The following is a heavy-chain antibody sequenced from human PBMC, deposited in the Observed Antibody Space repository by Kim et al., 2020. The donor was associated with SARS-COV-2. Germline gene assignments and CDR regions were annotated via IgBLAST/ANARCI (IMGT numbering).Heavy chain of an antibody. Sequence: SDTLSLTCAVSGGSFNSYYWTWIRQSPAKGLEWIGEINYSETSNYNPSLKSRVTISVDTSKNQVSLRLHSVTAADTAVYYCARTNIVSTIPGAPDMWGPGTMVTVSS. CDR2: INYSETS. V-gene: IGHV4-34*01. J-gene: IGHJ3*02. CDR3: ARTNIVSTIPGAPDM. D-gene: IGHD5-12*01. CDR1: GGSFNSYY.